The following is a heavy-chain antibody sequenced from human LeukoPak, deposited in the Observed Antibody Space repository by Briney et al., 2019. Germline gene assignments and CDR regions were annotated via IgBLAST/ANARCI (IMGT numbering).Heavy chain of an antibody. Sequence: PSETLSLTCAVSGGSVSSSYWSWIRQPPGKGLEWIGHIYHSGSTNYNPSLKSRVTISVDTSKNQFSLKLSSVTAADTAVYYCARVGAHCSSTSCYTDWFDPWGQGTLVTVSS. CDR2: IYHSGST. CDR1: GGSVSSSY. J-gene: IGHJ5*02. CDR3: ARVGAHCSSTSCYTDWFDP. V-gene: IGHV4-59*02. D-gene: IGHD2-2*02.